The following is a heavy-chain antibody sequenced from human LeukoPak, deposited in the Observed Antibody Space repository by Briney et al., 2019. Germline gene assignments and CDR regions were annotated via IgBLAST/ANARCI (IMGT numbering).Heavy chain of an antibody. CDR1: GYTFTSYD. CDR2: MNPNSGNT. J-gene: IGHJ4*02. CDR3: ARRSSGYDGYYFDY. V-gene: IGHV1-8*01. Sequence: EASVKVSCKASGYTFTSYDINWVRQATGQGLEWMGWMNPNSGNTGYAQKFQGRVTMTRNTSISTAYMGLSSLRSEDTAVYYCARRSSGYDGYYFDYWGQGTLVTVSS. D-gene: IGHD5-12*01.